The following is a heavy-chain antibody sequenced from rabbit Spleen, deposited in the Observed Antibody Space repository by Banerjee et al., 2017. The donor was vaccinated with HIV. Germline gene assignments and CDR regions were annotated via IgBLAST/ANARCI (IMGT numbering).Heavy chain of an antibody. D-gene: IGHD1-1*01. CDR2: INSYTGKS. CDR1: GFSFSSSDY. J-gene: IGHJ6*01. CDR3: ARDTSSSFSSYGMDL. Sequence: QSLEESGGDLVKPGASLTLSCTVSGFSFSSSDYMCWVRQAPGKGLEWIACINSYTGKSVYASWTKGPFTISKTAPTTVTLQVTRLTAADTATYFCARDTSSSFSSYGMDLWGQGTLVTVS. V-gene: IGHV1S40*01.